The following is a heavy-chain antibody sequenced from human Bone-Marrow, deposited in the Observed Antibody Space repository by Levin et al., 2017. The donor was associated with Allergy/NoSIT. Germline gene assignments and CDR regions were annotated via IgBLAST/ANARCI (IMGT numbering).Heavy chain of an antibody. D-gene: IGHD5-24*01. J-gene: IGHJ3*02. CDR2: IYWDGDK. V-gene: IGHV2-5*02. Sequence: SGPTLVKPTQTLTLTCTFSGFSLNTRAVGVGWVRQPPGKALEWPIIIYWDGDKRYSPSLKSRLTITKDTSKNQVVLTMTNMDPVDTATYFCVHVRWGSYSAFDIWGQGTMVTVSS. CDR1: GFSLNTRAVG. CDR3: VHVRWGSYSAFDI.